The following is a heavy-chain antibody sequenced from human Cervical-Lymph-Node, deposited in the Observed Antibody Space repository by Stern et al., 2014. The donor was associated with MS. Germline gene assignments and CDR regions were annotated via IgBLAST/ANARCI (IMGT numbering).Heavy chain of an antibody. CDR3: AKDFFGYSTSSGIDY. CDR2: ISGSGDTT. J-gene: IGHJ4*02. CDR1: GFTFRNYA. V-gene: IGHV3-23*04. D-gene: IGHD6-6*01. Sequence: VPLVESGGGLVQPGGSLRLSCAASGFTFRNYAMNWVSQAPGKGLEWFTCISGSGDTTNYADAVKGRFTMTRDTSENTVYLQMNSLRVEDTALYYCAKDFFGYSTSSGIDYWGQGTLVTVSS.